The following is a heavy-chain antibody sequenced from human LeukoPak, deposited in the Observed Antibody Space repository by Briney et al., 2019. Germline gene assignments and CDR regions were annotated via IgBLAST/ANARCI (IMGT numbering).Heavy chain of an antibody. D-gene: IGHD3-3*01. Sequence: SSETLSLTCAVYGGFFSGYYWSWIRQPPGKGLEWIGEINQSGTTNYDPSLRSRVTISLNMSKKQFSLKLTSVTAADTAVYYCARGVFGVVVGLDYWGQGTLVTVSS. CDR2: INQSGTT. J-gene: IGHJ4*02. CDR3: ARGVFGVVVGLDY. CDR1: GGFFSGYY. V-gene: IGHV4-34*01.